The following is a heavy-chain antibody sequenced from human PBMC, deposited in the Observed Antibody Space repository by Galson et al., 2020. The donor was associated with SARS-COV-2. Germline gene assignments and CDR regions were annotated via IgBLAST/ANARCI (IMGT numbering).Heavy chain of an antibody. D-gene: IGHD4-17*01. J-gene: IGHJ4*02. CDR3: ARDAYPTVTTGYFDY. CDR2: ISSSSSYI. V-gene: IGHV3-21*01. CDR1: GFTFSSYS. Sequence: PGGSLRLSCAASGFTFSSYSMNWVRQAPGKGLEWVSSISSSSSYIYYADSVKGRFTISRDNAKNSLYLQMNSLRAEDTAVYYCARDAYPTVTTGYFDYWGQGTLVTVSS.